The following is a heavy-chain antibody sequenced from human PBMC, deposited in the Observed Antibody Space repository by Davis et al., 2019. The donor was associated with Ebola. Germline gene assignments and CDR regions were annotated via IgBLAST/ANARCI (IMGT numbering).Heavy chain of an antibody. J-gene: IGHJ4*02. CDR3: AKDVRREAAALQY. CDR2: IYFDGNSK. V-gene: IGHV3-30*18. CDR1: GFTFSYYG. D-gene: IGHD6-25*01. Sequence: GESLKISCAAPGFTFSYYGISWVSQAPGKGLEWVAVIYFDGNSKYYQDSVKGRFTISRDNSKNTVFLQMNSLRPEDKAVYYFAKDVRREAAALQYWAQGTLVTVSS.